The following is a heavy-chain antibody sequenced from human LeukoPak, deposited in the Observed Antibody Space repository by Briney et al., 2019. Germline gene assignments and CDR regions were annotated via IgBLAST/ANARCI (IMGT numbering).Heavy chain of an antibody. J-gene: IGHJ4*02. D-gene: IGHD1-7*01. V-gene: IGHV3-74*01. Sequence: GGSLRLSCAASGFTLKTFWMHWVRQVPGKGLVWVSRINSEGTSTSYADSVKGRFTISRDNARNTLYVQMNSLRAEDTAVYYCARDRDWNSGFDYWGQGTLVTVSS. CDR3: ARDRDWNSGFDY. CDR2: INSEGTST. CDR1: GFTLKTFW.